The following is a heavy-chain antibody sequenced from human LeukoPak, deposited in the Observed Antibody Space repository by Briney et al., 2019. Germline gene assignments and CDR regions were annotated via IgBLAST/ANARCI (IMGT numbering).Heavy chain of an antibody. Sequence: GASVKVSCKASGGTFSSYAISWVRQAPGQGLEWMGGIIPIFGTANYAQKFQGIVTITADESTSTAYMELSSLRSEDTAVYYCARDLPYSSSWQATENDAFDIWGQGTMVTVSS. V-gene: IGHV1-69*13. D-gene: IGHD6-13*01. CDR3: ARDLPYSSSWQATENDAFDI. CDR2: IIPIFGTA. J-gene: IGHJ3*02. CDR1: GGTFSSYA.